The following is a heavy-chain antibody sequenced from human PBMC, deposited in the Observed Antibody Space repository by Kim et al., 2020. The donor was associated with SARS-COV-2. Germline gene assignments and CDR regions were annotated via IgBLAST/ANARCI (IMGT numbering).Heavy chain of an antibody. Sequence: SETLSLTCAVYGVSFSGYYWSWIRQPPGKGLEWIGEINHSGSTNYNPSLKSRVTISVDTSKNQFSLKLSSVTAADTAVYYCARSDVRYVDTAMVRTFDYWGQGTLVTVSS. J-gene: IGHJ4*02. CDR2: INHSGST. CDR1: GVSFSGYY. V-gene: IGHV4-34*01. CDR3: ARSDVRYVDTAMVRTFDY. D-gene: IGHD5-18*01.